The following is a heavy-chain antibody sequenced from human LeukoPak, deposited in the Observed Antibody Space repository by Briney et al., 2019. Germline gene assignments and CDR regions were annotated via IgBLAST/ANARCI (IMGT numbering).Heavy chain of an antibody. Sequence: GGSLRLSCAASGFTFSSYEMNWVRQAPGKGLEWVSYIISSGSTIYYADSVKGRFTISRDDAKNSLYLQMNSLRAEDTAVYYCAREICGGDCYSGWFDPWGQGTLVTVSS. V-gene: IGHV3-48*03. D-gene: IGHD2-21*02. J-gene: IGHJ5*02. CDR1: GFTFSSYE. CDR2: IISSGSTI. CDR3: AREICGGDCYSGWFDP.